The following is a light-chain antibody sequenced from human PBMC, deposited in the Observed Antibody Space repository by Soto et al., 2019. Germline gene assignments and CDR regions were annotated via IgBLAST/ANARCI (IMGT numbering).Light chain of an antibody. CDR2: YDS. J-gene: IGLJ2*01. V-gene: IGLV3-21*04. CDR3: QVWDSSSDHPI. CDR1: NIGSKS. Sequence: SSELTQPPSVSVAPGKTARITCGGNNIGSKSVHWYQQKPGQAPVLVIYYDSDRPSGIPERFSGSNSGNTATLTISRVEAGDEADYYCQVWDSSSDHPIFGRGTKLTVL.